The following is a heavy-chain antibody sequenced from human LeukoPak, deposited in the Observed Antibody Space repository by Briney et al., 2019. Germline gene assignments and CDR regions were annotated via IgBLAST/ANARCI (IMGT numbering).Heavy chain of an antibody. Sequence: ASVKVSCKASGYTFTGYHIHWVRQAPGQGLEWMGRINPYSGDTNFAQKFQGRVTMTRDTSITTAYMDLSSLTPDDTAVYFCARDQGSLTRSWYTGYWGQGTQVTVSP. CDR3: ARDQGSLTRSWYTGY. D-gene: IGHD6-13*01. J-gene: IGHJ4*02. CDR2: INPYSGDT. CDR1: GYTFTGYH. V-gene: IGHV1-2*06.